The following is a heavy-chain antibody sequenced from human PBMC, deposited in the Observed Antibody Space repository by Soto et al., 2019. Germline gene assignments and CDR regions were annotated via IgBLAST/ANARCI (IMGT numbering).Heavy chain of an antibody. CDR1: GVSISTYY. Sequence: SETLSLTCTVSGVSISTYYWSWIRRPPGKGLEWIGYVYYSGSTNYNPSLKSRVSMSVDTSKNQFSLKLNSVTAADTAVYYCAREQSDGRTDNWGQGTLVTVSS. J-gene: IGHJ4*02. D-gene: IGHD2-21*02. CDR3: AREQSDGRTDN. CDR2: VYYSGST. V-gene: IGHV4-59*01.